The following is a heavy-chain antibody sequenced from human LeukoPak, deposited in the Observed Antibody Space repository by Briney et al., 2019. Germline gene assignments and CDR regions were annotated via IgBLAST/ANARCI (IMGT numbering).Heavy chain of an antibody. CDR1: GGSVSSGSYF. CDR2: IYYSGST. V-gene: IGHV4-61*01. CDR3: ARNPGIVGAGLDY. D-gene: IGHD1-26*01. J-gene: IGHJ4*02. Sequence: SETLSLTCTVSGGSVSSGSYFWNWIRQPPGMGLEWIGYIYYSGSTNYNPSLKSRVTISVDTSKNQFSLKLSSLTAADTAVHYCARNPGIVGAGLDYWGQGTLVTVSS.